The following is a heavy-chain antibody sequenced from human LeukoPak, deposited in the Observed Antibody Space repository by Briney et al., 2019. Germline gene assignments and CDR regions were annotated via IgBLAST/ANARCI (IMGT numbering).Heavy chain of an antibody. V-gene: IGHV3-30*18. D-gene: IGHD6-19*01. J-gene: IGHJ6*02. CDR3: AKERSSGWFRGYGMDV. Sequence: HPGGSLRLSCAASGFTFSSYGMHWVRQAPGKGLEWVAVISYDGSNKYYADSVKGRFTISRDNSKNTLYLQMNSLRAEDTAVYYCAKERSSGWFRGYGMDVWGQGTTVTVSS. CDR2: ISYDGSNK. CDR1: GFTFSSYG.